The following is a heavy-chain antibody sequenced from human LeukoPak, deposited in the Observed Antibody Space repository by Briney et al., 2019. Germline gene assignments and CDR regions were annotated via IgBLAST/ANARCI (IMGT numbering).Heavy chain of an antibody. Sequence: SVKVSCEASGGTFSSYAISWVRQAPGQGLEWMGGIIPIFGTANYAQKFQGRVTITADESTSTAYMELSSLRSEDTAVYYCARHGYCSSTSCYPEYYYYGMDVWGQGTTVTVSS. D-gene: IGHD2-2*03. CDR3: ARHGYCSSTSCYPEYYYYGMDV. CDR2: IIPIFGTA. J-gene: IGHJ6*02. V-gene: IGHV1-69*13. CDR1: GGTFSSYA.